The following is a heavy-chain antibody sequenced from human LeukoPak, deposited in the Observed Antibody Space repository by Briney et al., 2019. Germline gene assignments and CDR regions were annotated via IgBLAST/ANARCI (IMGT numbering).Heavy chain of an antibody. CDR3: ARDLAHRFGELYYYYYGMDV. J-gene: IGHJ6*02. D-gene: IGHD3-10*01. CDR2: INPNSGGT. CDR1: GYTFTGYY. V-gene: IGHV1-2*02. Sequence: ASVKVSCKASGYTFTGYYMHWVRQAPGQGLEWMGWINPNSGGTNYAQKFQGRVTMTRDTSISTAYVELSRLRSDDTAVYYCARDLAHRFGELYYYYYGMDVWGQGTTVTVSS.